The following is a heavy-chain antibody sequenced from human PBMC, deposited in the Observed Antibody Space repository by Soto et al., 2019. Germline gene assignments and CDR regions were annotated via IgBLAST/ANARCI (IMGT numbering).Heavy chain of an antibody. V-gene: IGHV3-48*02. Sequence: EVQLVESGGGLVQPGGSLRLSCVASGFTFSSYSMNWVRQGPGKGLEWVSYINSGGGTIHYADSVKGRFTISRDNAKNLLYLQMNSLRDEDTAVYYCARDILIWGQGTMVTVSS. CDR1: GFTFSSYS. CDR2: INSGGGTI. J-gene: IGHJ3*02. CDR3: ARDILI.